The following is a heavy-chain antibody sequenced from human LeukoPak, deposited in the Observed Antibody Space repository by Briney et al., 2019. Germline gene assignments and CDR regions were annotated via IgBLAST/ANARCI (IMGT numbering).Heavy chain of an antibody. CDR2: IKSRADGGTT. CDR1: GFSVINAW. D-gene: IGHD3-3*01. J-gene: IGHJ4*02. Sequence: GGSLSLSCAASGFSVINAWMSWVRQAPGQGLEWVGRIKSRADGGTTGYAAPVEGRFSISRDDSENTLYLQMNSLQIDDTALYYCLIFPGRWGQGTLVTVSS. CDR3: LIFPGR. V-gene: IGHV3-15*05.